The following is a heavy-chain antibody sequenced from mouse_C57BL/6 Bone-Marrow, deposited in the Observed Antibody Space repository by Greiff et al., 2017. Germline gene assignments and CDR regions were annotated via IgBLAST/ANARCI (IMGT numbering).Heavy chain of an antibody. CDR3: ARQGDYDWCAY. J-gene: IGHJ3*01. D-gene: IGHD2-4*01. Sequence: EVLLVESGGDLVKPGGSLKLSCAASGFTFSSYGMSWVRQTPDKRLEWVATISSGGSYTYYPDSVKGRFTISRDNAKNTLYLQMSSLKSEDTAMYYCARQGDYDWCAYWGQGTLVTVSA. CDR2: ISSGGSYT. CDR1: GFTFSSYG. V-gene: IGHV5-6*01.